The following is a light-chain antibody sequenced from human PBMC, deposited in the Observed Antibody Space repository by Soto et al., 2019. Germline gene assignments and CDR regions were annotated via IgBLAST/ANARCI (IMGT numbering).Light chain of an antibody. J-gene: IGKJ1*01. V-gene: IGKV1-17*03. CDR2: SAN. Sequence: DIQMTPAPSDMSASVGDRVTITCLASKDISNFLVWYQQRPGKVPKRLMYSANRLESGVPSRFSGSGSGTEFTLTISSLQPEDFATYYCQQHNSYPRTFGQGTQVEIK. CDR1: KDISNF. CDR3: QQHNSYPRT.